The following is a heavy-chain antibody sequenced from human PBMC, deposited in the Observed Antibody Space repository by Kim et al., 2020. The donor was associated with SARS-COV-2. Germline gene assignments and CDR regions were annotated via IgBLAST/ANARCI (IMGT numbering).Heavy chain of an antibody. Sequence: SGSTNYSPPLKSRVTISVDTSKNQFSLKLSSVTAADTAVYYCARGRTIHYWGQGTLVTVSS. V-gene: IGHV4-34*01. D-gene: IGHD1-1*01. CDR3: ARGRTIHY. J-gene: IGHJ4*02. CDR2: SGST.